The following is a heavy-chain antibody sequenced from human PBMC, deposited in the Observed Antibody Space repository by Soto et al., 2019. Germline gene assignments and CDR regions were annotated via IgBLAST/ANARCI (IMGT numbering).Heavy chain of an antibody. Sequence: SVKVSCKASGGTFSSYTISWVRQAPGQGLEWMGRIIPILGIANYAQKFQGRVTITADKSTSTAYMELSSLRSEDTAVYYCARDPPPALAGTHAIDIWGQGTVVTVSS. CDR3: ARDPPPALAGTHAIDI. CDR2: IIPILGIA. V-gene: IGHV1-69*04. D-gene: IGHD6-19*01. CDR1: GGTFSSYT. J-gene: IGHJ3*02.